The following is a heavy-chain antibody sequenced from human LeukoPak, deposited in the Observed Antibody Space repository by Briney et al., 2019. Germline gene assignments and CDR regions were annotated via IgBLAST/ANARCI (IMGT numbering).Heavy chain of an antibody. J-gene: IGHJ4*02. Sequence: GGSLRLSCAASGFTFSSYGMHWVRQAPGKGLEWVAVIWYDGSNKYYADSVKGRFTISRDNSKNTLYLQMDSLRAEDTAIYYCASRDPCSGGTCYALAYWGQGSLVSVSS. V-gene: IGHV3-33*01. CDR1: GFTFSSYG. D-gene: IGHD2-15*01. CDR3: ASRDPCSGGTCYALAY. CDR2: IWYDGSNK.